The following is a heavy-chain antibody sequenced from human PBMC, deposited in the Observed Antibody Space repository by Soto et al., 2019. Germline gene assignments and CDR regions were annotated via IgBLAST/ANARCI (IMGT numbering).Heavy chain of an antibody. D-gene: IGHD3-22*01. Sequence: EVQVLESGGGLAQPGGSLRLSCATSGFTFSSNGMSWVRQAPGKGLVWVSRINSDGSSTSYADSVKGRFTISRDNAKNTVYLQMNSLRAEDTAVYYCASHPLTMTYLDYWGQGTLVTVSS. CDR2: INSDGSST. CDR3: ASHPLTMTYLDY. J-gene: IGHJ4*02. CDR1: GFTFSSNG. V-gene: IGHV3-74*02.